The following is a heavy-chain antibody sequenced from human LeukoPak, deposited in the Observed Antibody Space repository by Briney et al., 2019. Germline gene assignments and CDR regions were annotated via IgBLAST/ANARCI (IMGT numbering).Heavy chain of an antibody. J-gene: IGHJ4*02. CDR2: IRSKANSYAT. CDR1: GFTFSASA. Sequence: GGSLRLSCAASGFTFSASAMHWVRQASGRGLEWVGRIRSKANSYATSYAASVKGRFTISRDDSKNTAYLQMNSLRAEDTAVYYCARPYYYDSGGNYWGQGSLVTVSS. CDR3: ARPYYYDSGGNY. V-gene: IGHV3-73*01. D-gene: IGHD3-22*01.